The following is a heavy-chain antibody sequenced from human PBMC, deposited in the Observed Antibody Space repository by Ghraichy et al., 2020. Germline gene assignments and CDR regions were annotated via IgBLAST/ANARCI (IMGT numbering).Heavy chain of an antibody. CDR1: GGSISSSSYY. J-gene: IGHJ2*01. CDR2: IYYSGST. V-gene: IGHV4-39*01. Sequence: SETLSLTCTVSGGSISSSSYYWGWIRQPPGKGLEWIGSIYYSGSTYYNPSLKSRVTISVDTSKNQFSLKLSSVTAADTAVYYCARRADNRNWYFDLWGRGTLVTVSS. D-gene: IGHD1-14*01. CDR3: ARRADNRNWYFDL.